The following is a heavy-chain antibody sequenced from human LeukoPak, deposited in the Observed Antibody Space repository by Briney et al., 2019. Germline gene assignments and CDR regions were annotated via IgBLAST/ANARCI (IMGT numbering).Heavy chain of an antibody. Sequence: SETLSLTCTISGGSVSDYYWSWIRQSPGKGLEWIGYIYYTGSTTYNPSLKSRVTMSADTSKNQFSLKLSSVTAADTAVYYCARAARVYYYMDVWGKGTTVTISS. J-gene: IGHJ6*03. CDR2: IYYTGST. V-gene: IGHV4-59*02. D-gene: IGHD6-25*01. CDR1: GGSVSDYY. CDR3: ARAARVYYYMDV.